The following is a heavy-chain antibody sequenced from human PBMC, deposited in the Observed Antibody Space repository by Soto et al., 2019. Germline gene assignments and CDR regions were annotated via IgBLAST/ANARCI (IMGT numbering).Heavy chain of an antibody. V-gene: IGHV3-23*01. CDR3: AKDSHGGNSVAPPYY. J-gene: IGHJ4*02. D-gene: IGHD2-21*02. CDR1: GFTFSSYA. CDR2: ISGSGGST. Sequence: GGSLRLSCAASGFTFSSYAMSWVRQAPGKGLEWVSAISGSGGSTYYADSVKGRFTISRDNSKNTLYQQMNSLRAEDTAVYYCAKDSHGGNSVAPPYYWGQGTLVTVSS.